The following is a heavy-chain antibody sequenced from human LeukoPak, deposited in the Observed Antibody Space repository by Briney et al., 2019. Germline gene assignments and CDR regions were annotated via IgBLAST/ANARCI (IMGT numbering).Heavy chain of an antibody. CDR2: IYYSGST. V-gene: IGHV4-30-4*01. Sequence: PSQTLSLTCTVSGDSINSDDYYWSWIRQPPGKGLEWIGFIYYSGSTYYNPSLKSRVTISVDTSKNQFSLKLSSVTAADTAVYYCARHHYDFWSGYIGGGFDIWGQGTMVTVSS. CDR1: GDSINSDDYY. D-gene: IGHD3-3*01. CDR3: ARHHYDFWSGYIGGGFDI. J-gene: IGHJ3*02.